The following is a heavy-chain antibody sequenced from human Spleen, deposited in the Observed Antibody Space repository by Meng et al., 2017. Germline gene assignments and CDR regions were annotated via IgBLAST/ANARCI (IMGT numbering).Heavy chain of an antibody. V-gene: IGHV1-2*06. Sequence: ASVKVSCKASGYTFTGYYMHWVRQAPGQGLEWVGRINADSGGTNYAQKFQGRVTVTRDTSISTAYMELSSLRAEDTAVYYCARYTAMIDYLDYWGQGTLVTVSS. CDR2: INADSGGT. J-gene: IGHJ4*02. CDR1: GYTFTGYY. D-gene: IGHD5-18*01. CDR3: ARYTAMIDYLDY.